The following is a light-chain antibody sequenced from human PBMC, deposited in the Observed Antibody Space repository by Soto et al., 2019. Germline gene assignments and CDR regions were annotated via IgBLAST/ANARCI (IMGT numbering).Light chain of an antibody. CDR3: SSYRTGSTEV. CDR1: SSDVGGYNY. J-gene: IGLJ2*01. Sequence: QSVLTQPASVSGSPGQSITISCTGTSSDVGGYNYVSWYQHHPGKAPKLMIHDVSDRPSGVSNRFSGSKSANTASLTISGLQAEDEADYYCSSYRTGSTEVFGGGTKVTVL. CDR2: DVS. V-gene: IGLV2-14*03.